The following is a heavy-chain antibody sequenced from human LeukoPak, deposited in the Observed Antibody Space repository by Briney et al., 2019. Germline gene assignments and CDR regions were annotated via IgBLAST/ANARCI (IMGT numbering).Heavy chain of an antibody. D-gene: IGHD6-13*01. J-gene: IGHJ6*02. V-gene: IGHV1-8*01. CDR2: MNPNSGNT. Sequence: ASVKVSCKASGYTFTSYDINWVRQATGQGLEWMGWMNPNSGNTGYAQKFQGRVTMTRNTSISTAYMELSSLRSEDTAVYYCARSLGQQLVRGMDVWGQGTTVTVSS. CDR1: GYTFTSYD. CDR3: ARSLGQQLVRGMDV.